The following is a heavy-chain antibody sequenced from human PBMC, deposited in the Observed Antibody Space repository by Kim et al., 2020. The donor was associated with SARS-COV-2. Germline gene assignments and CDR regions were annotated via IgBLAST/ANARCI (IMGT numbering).Heavy chain of an antibody. Sequence: GGSLRLSCTASRFTFTTYGMHWVRLAPGKGLEWVSFISYEGSIKYYADSVKGRFTISRDDSKNTLYLQMNSLRAEDTAVYYCAKDRAYFEILTGRTLDYWGQGTLVTVSS. J-gene: IGHJ4*02. D-gene: IGHD3-9*01. V-gene: IGHV3-30*18. CDR2: ISYEGSIK. CDR1: RFTFTTYG. CDR3: AKDRAYFEILTGRTLDY.